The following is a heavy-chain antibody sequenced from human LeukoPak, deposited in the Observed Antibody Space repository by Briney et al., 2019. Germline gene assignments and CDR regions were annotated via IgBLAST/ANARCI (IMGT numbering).Heavy chain of an antibody. CDR1: GDSLNSGNYH. Sequence: SETLSLTCTVSGDSLNSGNYHWTWIRQHPGKGLEWIGYIFTSGNTYYNPSLKGRLLTSVDTSKSQFSLRLTSVTAADTAVYYCARATLRGDPFDFWGQGIQVTVSS. J-gene: IGHJ4*02. V-gene: IGHV4-31*03. D-gene: IGHD2-21*02. CDR3: ARATLRGDPFDF. CDR2: IFTSGNT.